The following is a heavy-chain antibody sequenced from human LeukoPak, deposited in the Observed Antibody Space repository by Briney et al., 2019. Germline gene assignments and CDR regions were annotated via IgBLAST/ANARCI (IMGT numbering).Heavy chain of an antibody. V-gene: IGHV3-74*01. CDR2: INPDGTST. Sequence: GGSLRLSCAASGFTFSSSWMHWVRQAPGKGLVWVSRINPDGTSTSYAGSVKGRFTISRDDAKNTLYLQMNSLRAEDTAVYYCVRMFSGPLDYWGQGTLVTVS. CDR1: GFTFSSSW. J-gene: IGHJ4*02. D-gene: IGHD3-10*02. CDR3: VRMFSGPLDY.